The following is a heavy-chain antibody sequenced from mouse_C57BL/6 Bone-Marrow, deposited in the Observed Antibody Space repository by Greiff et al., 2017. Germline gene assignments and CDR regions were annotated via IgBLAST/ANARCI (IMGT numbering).Heavy chain of an antibody. J-gene: IGHJ1*03. CDR3: ARDPYWYFDV. V-gene: IGHV1-42*01. CDR1: GYSFTGYY. CDR2: INPSTGGT. Sequence: EVKVVESGPELVKPGASVKISCKASGYSFTGYYMNWVKQSPEKSLEWIGEINPSTGGTTYNQKFKAKATLTVDKSSSTAYMQLKSLTSEDSAVYYCARDPYWYFDVWGTGTTVTVSS.